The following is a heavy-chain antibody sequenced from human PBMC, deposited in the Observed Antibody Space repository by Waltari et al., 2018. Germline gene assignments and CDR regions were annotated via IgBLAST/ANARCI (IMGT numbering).Heavy chain of an antibody. CDR1: GFTFSSYG. CDR3: AKGIKYSSSY. CDR2: IRYDGSNK. Sequence: QVQLVESGGGVVQPGGSLRLSCAASGFTFSSYGMHWVRQAPGKGLEWVAFIRYDGSNKYYADSVKCRFTISRDNSKNTLYLQMNSLRAEDTAVYYCAKGIKYSSSYWGQGTLVTVSS. J-gene: IGHJ4*02. V-gene: IGHV3-30*02. D-gene: IGHD6-13*01.